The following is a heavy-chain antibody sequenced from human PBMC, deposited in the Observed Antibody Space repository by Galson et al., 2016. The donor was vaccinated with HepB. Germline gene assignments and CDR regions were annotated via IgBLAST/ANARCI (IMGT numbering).Heavy chain of an antibody. CDR2: IYNSGST. D-gene: IGHD3-10*01. CDR3: ARAVTIIRGFDDSFYYFDV. CDR1: GGSISSGTYY. J-gene: IGHJ6*02. V-gene: IGHV4-31*03. Sequence: TLSLTCTVSGGSISSGTYYWSWIRRHPGKGLEWIGYIYNSGSTYYNPSPKSRVIISVDTSKNQFSLMLSSVSAADTAVYYCARAVTIIRGFDDSFYYFDVWGQGTAVTVSS.